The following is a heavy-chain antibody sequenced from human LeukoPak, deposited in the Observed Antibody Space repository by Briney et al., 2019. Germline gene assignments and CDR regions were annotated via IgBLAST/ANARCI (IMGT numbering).Heavy chain of an antibody. CDR1: GGSISNYY. D-gene: IGHD3-10*01. J-gene: IGHJ4*02. Sequence: PSETLSLTCTVSGGSISNYYWSWIRQPPGKGLEWIGYIYYSGSTNYNPSLNSRGTISVDTSSNQFSLKLNSVTAADTAVYYCARRAYGSGSFNRYHFDYWGQGTLVAVSS. CDR3: ARRAYGSGSFNRYHFDY. V-gene: IGHV4-59*08. CDR2: IYYSGST.